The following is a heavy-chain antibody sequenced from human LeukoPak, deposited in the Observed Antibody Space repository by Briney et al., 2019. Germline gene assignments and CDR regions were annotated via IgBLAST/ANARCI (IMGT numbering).Heavy chain of an antibody. D-gene: IGHD4-17*01. V-gene: IGHV3-7*01. J-gene: IGHJ5*02. CDR2: IKEDAGEI. Sequence: GGSLRLSCTASGFTFSNFGMHWVRQAPGKGLEWVANIKEDAGEIYYVDSVKGRFTIPRDNSKNTLFLQMNSLRAEDTAVYYCAKAESFGDGFHWFDPWGQGTLVTVSS. CDR3: AKAESFGDGFHWFDP. CDR1: GFTFSNFG.